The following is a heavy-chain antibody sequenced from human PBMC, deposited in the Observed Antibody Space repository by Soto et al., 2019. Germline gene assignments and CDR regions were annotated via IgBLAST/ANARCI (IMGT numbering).Heavy chain of an antibody. Sequence: ASVKVSCKASGGTFSSYAISWVRQAPGQGLEWMGGIIPIFGTANYAQKFQGRVTITADESTSTAYMELSSLRSEDTAVYYCARLLDDSGYDYDYYYGMDVWGQGTTVTVSS. D-gene: IGHD5-12*01. J-gene: IGHJ6*02. CDR2: IIPIFGTA. CDR3: ARLLDDSGYDYDYYYGMDV. CDR1: GGTFSSYA. V-gene: IGHV1-69*13.